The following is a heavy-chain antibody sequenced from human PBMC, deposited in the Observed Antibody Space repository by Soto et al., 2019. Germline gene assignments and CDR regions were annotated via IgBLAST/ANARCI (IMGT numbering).Heavy chain of an antibody. J-gene: IGHJ5*02. CDR1: GGSISSGGYY. D-gene: IGHD3-10*02. CDR2: IYYSGST. Sequence: SETLSLTCTVSGGSISSGGYYWSWIRQHLGKGLEWIGYIYYSGSTYYNPSLKSRVTISVDTSKNQFSLKLSSVTAADTAVYYCARSSDYYVNPWGQGTLVTVSS. CDR3: ARSSDYYVNP. V-gene: IGHV4-31*03.